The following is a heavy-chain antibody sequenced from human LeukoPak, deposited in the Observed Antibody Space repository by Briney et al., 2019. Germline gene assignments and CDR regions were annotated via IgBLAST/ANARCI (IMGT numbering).Heavy chain of an antibody. J-gene: IGHJ4*02. Sequence: ASVKVSCKASGGTFSSYAISWVRQAPGQGLEWMGRIIPIFGTANYAQKFQGRVTITTDEPTSTAYMELSSLRSEDTAVYYCATIGYDSSGYYRYYFDYGGQGTLVTVSS. V-gene: IGHV1-69*05. CDR2: IIPIFGTA. CDR3: ATIGYDSSGYYRYYFDY. CDR1: GGTFSSYA. D-gene: IGHD3-22*01.